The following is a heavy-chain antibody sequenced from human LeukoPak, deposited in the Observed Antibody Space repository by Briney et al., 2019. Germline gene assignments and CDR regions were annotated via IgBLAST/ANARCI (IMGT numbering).Heavy chain of an antibody. D-gene: IGHD3-10*01. CDR1: GFTFSDYY. Sequence: GGSLRLSCAASGFTFSDYYMSWIRQAPGKGLEWVSYISSSGSTIYYADSVKGRFTISRDNAKNSLYLQMNSLRAEDTAVYYCARAGDLDSVLLWFGDTHSYYYYMDVWGKGTTVTVSS. CDR3: ARAGDLDSVLLWFGDTHSYYYYMDV. CDR2: ISSSGSTI. V-gene: IGHV3-11*04. J-gene: IGHJ6*03.